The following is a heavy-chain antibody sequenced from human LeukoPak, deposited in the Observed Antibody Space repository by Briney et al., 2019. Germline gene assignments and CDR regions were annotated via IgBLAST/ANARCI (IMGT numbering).Heavy chain of an antibody. Sequence: SETLSLTCTVSGGSISSYYWSWIRQPPGKGLEWIGYIHYSGSTNYNPSFKGRVTISVDTSKNQFSLKLSSVTAADTAVYYCARDLGYSYGYVYWGQGTLVTVSS. V-gene: IGHV4-59*01. CDR2: IHYSGST. CDR3: ARDLGYSYGYVY. CDR1: GGSISSYY. D-gene: IGHD5-18*01. J-gene: IGHJ4*02.